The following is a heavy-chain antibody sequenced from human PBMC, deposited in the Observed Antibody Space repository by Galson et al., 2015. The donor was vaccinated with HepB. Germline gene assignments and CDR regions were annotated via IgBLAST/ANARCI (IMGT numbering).Heavy chain of an antibody. D-gene: IGHD6-19*01. Sequence: SETLSLTCAVYGGSFSGYYWSWIRQPPGKGLEWIGEINHSGSTNYNPSLKSRVTISVDTSKNQFSLKLSSVTAADTAVYYCARFCRGWYGCRYFDYWGQGTLVTVSS. CDR2: INHSGST. V-gene: IGHV4-34*01. J-gene: IGHJ4*02. CDR1: GGSFSGYY. CDR3: ARFCRGWYGCRYFDY.